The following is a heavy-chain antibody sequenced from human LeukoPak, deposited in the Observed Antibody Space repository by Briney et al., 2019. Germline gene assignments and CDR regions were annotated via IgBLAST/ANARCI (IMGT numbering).Heavy chain of an antibody. D-gene: IGHD6-19*01. CDR2: IYYSGTT. CDR1: GGSISDYY. V-gene: IGHV4-59*01. J-gene: IGHJ3*02. Sequence: PSETLSLTCTVSGGSISDYYWTWIRQPPGKGLEWVGYIYYSGTTSYNPSLTSRVTISVETSKNQFSLKLSSVTAADTAVYYCARDVSGVAGSAFDIWGQGTMVTVSS. CDR3: ARDVSGVAGSAFDI.